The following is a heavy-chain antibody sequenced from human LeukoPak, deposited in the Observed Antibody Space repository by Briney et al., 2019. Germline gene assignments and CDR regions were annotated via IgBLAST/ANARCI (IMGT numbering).Heavy chain of an antibody. V-gene: IGHV1-69*13. CDR3: ARYSLSFSSSWHYYFDY. CDR2: IIPIFGTA. CDR1: GGTFSSYA. D-gene: IGHD6-13*01. J-gene: IGHJ4*02. Sequence: SVKVSCKASGGTFSSYAISWVRQAPGQGLEWMGGIIPIFGTANYAQKFQGRVTITADESTSTAYMELSSLRSEDTAVYYCARYSLSFSSSWHYYFDYWGQGTLVTVSS.